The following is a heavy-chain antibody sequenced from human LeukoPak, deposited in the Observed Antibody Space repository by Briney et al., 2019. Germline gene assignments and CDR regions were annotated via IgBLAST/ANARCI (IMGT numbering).Heavy chain of an antibody. CDR2: ISGSGGST. CDR3: AKVRIGGSGWYREHDAFDI. V-gene: IGHV3-23*01. Sequence: GGSLRLSCAASGFSFSSYAMSWVRQAPGKGLEWVSAISGSGGSTYYADSVKGRFTISRDNSKNTLYLQMNSLRAEDTAVYYCAKVRIGGSGWYREHDAFDIWGQGTMVTVSS. D-gene: IGHD6-19*01. J-gene: IGHJ3*02. CDR1: GFSFSSYA.